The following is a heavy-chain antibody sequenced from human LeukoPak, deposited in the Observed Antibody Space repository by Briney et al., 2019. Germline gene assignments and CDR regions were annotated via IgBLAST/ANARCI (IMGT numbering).Heavy chain of an antibody. D-gene: IGHD1-26*01. CDR1: GFTFSSYA. CDR2: ITGSGGRT. V-gene: IGHV3-23*01. J-gene: IGHJ3*02. CDR3: ARDNSGSFDAFDI. Sequence: GGSLRLSCAASGFTFSSYAMNWVRQAPGKGLEWVSAITGSGGRTYYADSVKGRFTISRDNSKSTLYLQMNSLRTEDTAVYYCARDNSGSFDAFDIWGQGTMVTVSS.